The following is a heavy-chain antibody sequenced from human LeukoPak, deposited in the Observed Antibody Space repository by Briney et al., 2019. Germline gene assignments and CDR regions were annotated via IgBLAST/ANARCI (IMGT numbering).Heavy chain of an antibody. CDR1: GGSISSYY. D-gene: IGHD3-10*01. CDR2: IYYSGST. CDR3: ARGFGESFSFYYYGMDV. Sequence: SETLSLTCSVSGGSISSYYWSWIRQPPGKGLEWIGYIYYSGSTNYNPSLKSRVTISVDTSKNQFSLKLSSVTAADTAVYYCARGFGESFSFYYYGMDVWGQGTTVTVSS. J-gene: IGHJ6*02. V-gene: IGHV4-59*08.